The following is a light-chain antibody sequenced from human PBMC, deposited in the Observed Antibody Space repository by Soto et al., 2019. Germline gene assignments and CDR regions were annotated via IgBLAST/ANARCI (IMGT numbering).Light chain of an antibody. V-gene: IGLV1-40*01. J-gene: IGLJ1*01. CDR2: RNT. CDR3: QSYDNTLSGPIYV. CDR1: TSNIGAGYD. Sequence: QSVLTQPPSVSGALGQRVTISCTGITSNIGAGYDVHWYQLLPGRAPKLLIYRNTNRPSGVPDRFSGSKSATSASLAITGLQAEDEAIYYCQSYDNTLSGPIYVFGTGTKVTVL.